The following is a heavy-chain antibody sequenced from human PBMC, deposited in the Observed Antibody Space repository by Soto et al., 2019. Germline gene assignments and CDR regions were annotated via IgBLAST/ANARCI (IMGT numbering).Heavy chain of an antibody. D-gene: IGHD6-6*01. V-gene: IGHV1-18*04. CDR3: ARDSTARLAWFDP. J-gene: IGHJ5*02. Sequence: ASVKVSCKASGYTFTTYDITWVRQAPGQGLEWMGWISGYNGNTKYAPRLQGRVTLTTETSTSTAYMELRSLTSDDTAVYYCARDSTARLAWFDPWGQGTPVTVS. CDR2: ISGYNGNT. CDR1: GYTFTTYD.